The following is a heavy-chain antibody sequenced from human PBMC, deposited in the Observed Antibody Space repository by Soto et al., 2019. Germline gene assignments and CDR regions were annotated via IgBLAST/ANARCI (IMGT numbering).Heavy chain of an antibody. D-gene: IGHD6-13*01. V-gene: IGHV1-69*06. Sequence: LGKVSCGASGDTFGSYAVSWVRQAPGQGLEWMGGIIPIFGTANYAQKFQGRVTITADKSTTTAYMELSSLRSEDTAVYYCARQYSSRSSNWFDPWGQGTLATVSS. J-gene: IGHJ5*02. CDR1: GDTFGSYA. CDR3: ARQYSSRSSNWFDP. CDR2: IIPIFGTA.